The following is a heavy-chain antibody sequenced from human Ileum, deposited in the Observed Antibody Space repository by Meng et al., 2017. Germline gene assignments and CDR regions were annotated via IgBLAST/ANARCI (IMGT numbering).Heavy chain of an antibody. CDR2: IYWDDDK. J-gene: IGHJ4*02. D-gene: IGHD6-13*01. CDR3: AHRGEQHDY. Sequence: QITLKESGPPWVKPKQHSTLTCTFSGFSLSTSGVRVGWIRQPPGKALEWLALIYWDDDKRYSPSLKSRLTITKDTSKNQVVLTMTNMDPVDTATYYCAHRGEQHDYWGQGTLVTVSS. V-gene: IGHV2-5*02. CDR1: GFSLSTSGVR.